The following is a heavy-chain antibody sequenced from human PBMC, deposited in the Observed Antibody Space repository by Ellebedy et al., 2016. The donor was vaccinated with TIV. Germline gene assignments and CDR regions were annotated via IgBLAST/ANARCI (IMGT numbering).Heavy chain of an antibody. J-gene: IGHJ6*02. CDR1: GYSISIGYY. Sequence: SETLSLXXTVSGYSISIGYYWGWIRQHPGRGLEWFANIYHSGSTYYNPSLRSRVTISADTSKNQLSLKLSSMTAADTAVYYCARTDLRYGMDVWGQGSTVTVSS. CDR2: IYHSGST. D-gene: IGHD3/OR15-3a*01. CDR3: ARTDLRYGMDV. V-gene: IGHV4-38-2*02.